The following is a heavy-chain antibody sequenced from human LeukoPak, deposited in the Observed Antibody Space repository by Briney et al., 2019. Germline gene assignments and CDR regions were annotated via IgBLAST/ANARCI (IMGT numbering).Heavy chain of an antibody. D-gene: IGHD6-13*01. CDR3: ARASFKQRLVRYGNWFDP. CDR2: INPSGGST. CDR1: GYTFTSYY. J-gene: IGHJ5*02. V-gene: IGHV1-46*01. Sequence: ASVKVSCKASGYTFTSYYMHWVRQAPGQGLEWMGIINPSGGSTSYAQKFQGRVIMTRDMSTSTVYMELSSLRSEDTAVYYCARASFKQRLVRYGNWFDPWGQGTLVTVSS.